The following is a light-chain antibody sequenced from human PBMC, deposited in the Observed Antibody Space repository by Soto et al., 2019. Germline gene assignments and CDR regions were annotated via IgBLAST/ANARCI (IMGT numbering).Light chain of an antibody. CDR3: QQYNSYPWT. CDR2: AAS. J-gene: IGKJ1*01. V-gene: IGKV1-9*01. Sequence: DIQLTQSPSFLSTSVGDRVTITCRASQDIRNYLAWYQQKPGKAPKVLIYAASTLLSGVPSRFSGSGSGTEFTLTISGLQPDDIATYYCQQYNSYPWTFGQGTKVDIK. CDR1: QDIRNY.